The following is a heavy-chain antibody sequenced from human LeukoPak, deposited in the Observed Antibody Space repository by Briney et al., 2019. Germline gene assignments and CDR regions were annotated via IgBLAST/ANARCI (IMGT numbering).Heavy chain of an antibody. V-gene: IGHV4-59*01. D-gene: IGHD5-18*01. Sequence: SETLSLTCVVSGGSLIHSYWSWIRQSPGRGLEGMGLILNTGATHDNPSLVSRVTMSVDTSKNQFSLKLTSVTAADTAVYFCARGRYYNNGYPFFDTWGQGILVTVSS. J-gene: IGHJ4*02. CDR1: GGSLIHSY. CDR2: ILNTGAT. CDR3: ARGRYYNNGYPFFDT.